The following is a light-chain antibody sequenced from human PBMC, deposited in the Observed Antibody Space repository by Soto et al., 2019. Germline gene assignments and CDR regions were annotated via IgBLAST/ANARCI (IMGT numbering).Light chain of an antibody. CDR3: QTWGTDLYV. V-gene: IGLV4-69*01. CDR1: SGHSSYA. CDR2: LNSDGSH. Sequence: QPVLTQSPSASASLGASVKLTCTLSSGHSSYAIAWHQQQPEKGPRYLMKLNSDGSHSKGDGIPDRFSGSSSGAERYLTISSLQSEDEADYYCQTWGTDLYVFGTGTKLTVL. J-gene: IGLJ1*01.